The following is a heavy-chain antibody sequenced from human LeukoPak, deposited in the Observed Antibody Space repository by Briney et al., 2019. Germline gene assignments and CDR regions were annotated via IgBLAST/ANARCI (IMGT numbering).Heavy chain of an antibody. CDR3: AKDRYGDYEAPFHYYMDA. J-gene: IGHJ6*03. CDR2: INPNSGVT. V-gene: IGHV1-2*02. CDR1: GYTFSGFY. D-gene: IGHD5-12*01. Sequence: ASVKVSCKASGYTFSGFYIHWVRQAPGQGLEWMGWINPNSGVTNYAQKLQGRVTITRDTSIDTAYMQLSSLRSDDTAVYYCAKDRYGDYEAPFHYYMDAWGRGTTVTVSS.